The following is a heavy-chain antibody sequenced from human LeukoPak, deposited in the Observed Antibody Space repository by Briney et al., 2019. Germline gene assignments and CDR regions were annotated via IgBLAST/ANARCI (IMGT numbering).Heavy chain of an antibody. Sequence: PSETLSLTCAVYGGSFSGYYWSWIRQPPGKGLEWIGEINHSGSTNYNPSLKSRVTISVDTSKNQFSLKLSSVTAADTAVYYCARELVATPDAFDIWGQGTMVTVSS. CDR1: GGSFSGYY. J-gene: IGHJ3*02. D-gene: IGHD5-12*01. V-gene: IGHV4-34*01. CDR2: INHSGST. CDR3: ARELVATPDAFDI.